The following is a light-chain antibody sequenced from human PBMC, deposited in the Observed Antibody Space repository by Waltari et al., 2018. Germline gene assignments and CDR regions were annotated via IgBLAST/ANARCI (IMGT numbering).Light chain of an antibody. CDR3: QQYYDTPLT. J-gene: IGKJ4*01. CDR1: QSISSY. Sequence: DIQMTQSPSSLSASVGDRVTITCRASQSISSYLNWFQQKPGKAPKLLIYASSSLQSGVPSRFSGSGSETDFTLTISSLQAEDVAVYYCQQYYDTPLTFGGGTKVEIK. CDR2: ASS. V-gene: IGKV1-39*01.